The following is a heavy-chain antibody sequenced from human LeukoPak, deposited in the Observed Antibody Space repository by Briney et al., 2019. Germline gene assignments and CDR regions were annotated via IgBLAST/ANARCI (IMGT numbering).Heavy chain of an antibody. CDR2: IIPNLGIT. Sequence: SLKLSCKASGCTFSSYAISWVRQAPGKGLEWMGSIIPNLGITNYAHNFKGRVTITADKSTNTAYMELTSLRSEDTAVYFCARSWVAVAGKEDYYFDYWREGPLVTVP. CDR3: ARSWVAVAGKEDYYFDY. CDR1: GCTFSSYA. J-gene: IGHJ4*02. D-gene: IGHD6-19*01. V-gene: IGHV1-69*04.